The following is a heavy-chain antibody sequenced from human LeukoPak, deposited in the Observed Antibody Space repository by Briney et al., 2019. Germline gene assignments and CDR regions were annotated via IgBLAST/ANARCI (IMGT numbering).Heavy chain of an antibody. Sequence: SETLSLTCTVSGGSISSSRSYWGWIRQPPGKGLEWIGSIYYSGSTYYNPSLKSRVTISVDTPKNLFSLKMSSVTAADTAVYYCARVRYSSRSGYYYYYMDVWGKGTTVTISS. J-gene: IGHJ6*03. CDR2: IYYSGST. V-gene: IGHV4-39*01. D-gene: IGHD6-19*01. CDR3: ARVRYSSRSGYYYYYMDV. CDR1: GGSISSSRSY.